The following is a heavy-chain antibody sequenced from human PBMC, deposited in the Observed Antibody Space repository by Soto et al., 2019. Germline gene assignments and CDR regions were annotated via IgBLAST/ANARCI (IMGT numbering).Heavy chain of an antibody. V-gene: IGHV1-69*01. D-gene: IGHD3-10*01. CDR3: ARRTVLLNFDP. CDR1: GGTFSSYA. Sequence: QVQLVQSGAEVKKTGSSVKVSCKASGGTFSSYAISWVRQAPGQGLEWMGGIIPIFGTANYAQKFKGRVTITADESTSTASMELSILTAEDTAVYYWARRTVLLNFDPSGHGTLVTVSS. CDR2: IIPIFGTA. J-gene: IGHJ5*02.